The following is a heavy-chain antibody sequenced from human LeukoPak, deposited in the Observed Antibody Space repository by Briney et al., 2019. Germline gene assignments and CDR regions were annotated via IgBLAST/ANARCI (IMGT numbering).Heavy chain of an antibody. V-gene: IGHV3-48*02. CDR3: ASLYGDDAFDI. J-gene: IGHJ3*02. D-gene: IGHD4-17*01. CDR2: ISSSSSTI. Sequence: GGSLRLSCAASGFTFSSYSMNWVRQAPGKGLEWVSYISSSSSTIYYADSVKGRFTISRDNAKNSLYLQMNGLRDEDTAVYYCASLYGDDAFDIWGQGTMVTVSS. CDR1: GFTFSSYS.